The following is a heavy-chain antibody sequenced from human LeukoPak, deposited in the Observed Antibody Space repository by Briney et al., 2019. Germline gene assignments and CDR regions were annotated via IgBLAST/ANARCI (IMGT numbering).Heavy chain of an antibody. CDR3: ARAHCSSTSCPSDY. CDR2: IIPILGIA. J-gene: IGHJ4*02. CDR1: GYTFTSYY. Sequence: SVKVSCKASGYTFTSYYMHWVRQAPGQGLEWMGRIIPILGIANYAQKFQGRVTITADKSTSTAYMELSSLRSEDTAVYYCARAHCSSTSCPSDYWGQGTLVTVSS. V-gene: IGHV1-69*04. D-gene: IGHD2-2*01.